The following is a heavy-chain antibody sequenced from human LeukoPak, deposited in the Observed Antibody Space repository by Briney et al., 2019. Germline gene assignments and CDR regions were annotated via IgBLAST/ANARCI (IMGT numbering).Heavy chain of an antibody. CDR2: IIPIFDTA. Sequence: ASVKVSCKASGYTFTRNYIHWVRQAPGQGLEWMGGIIPIFDTANYAQKFQDRITITADESTTTAYMELSSLRSEDTAVYYCARERLRYCSSTSCYFDYWGQGTLVTVSS. CDR1: GYTFTRNY. D-gene: IGHD2-2*01. J-gene: IGHJ4*02. V-gene: IGHV1-69*13. CDR3: ARERLRYCSSTSCYFDY.